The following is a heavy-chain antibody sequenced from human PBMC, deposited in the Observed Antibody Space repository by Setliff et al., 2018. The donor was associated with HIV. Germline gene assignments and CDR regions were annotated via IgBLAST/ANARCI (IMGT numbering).Heavy chain of an antibody. D-gene: IGHD3-9*01. J-gene: IGHJ4*02. CDR3: ARGRTYFDWLLYGDY. CDR1: GGSSSGYF. CDR2: INHSGST. V-gene: IGHV4-34*01. Sequence: ASETLSLTCTVYGGSSSGYFWSWIRQPPGKGLEWIGEINHSGSTNYNPSLKSRVAISVDTSKNQFSLKLSSVTAADTAVYYCARGRTYFDWLLYGDYWGQGTPGTVSS.